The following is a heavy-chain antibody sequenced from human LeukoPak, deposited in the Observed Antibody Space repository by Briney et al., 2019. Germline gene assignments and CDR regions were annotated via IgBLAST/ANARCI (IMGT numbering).Heavy chain of an antibody. CDR2: IIPILGIA. D-gene: IGHD6-13*01. J-gene: IGHJ4*02. V-gene: IGHV1-69*04. CDR1: GGTFSSYA. CDR3: ARAGIAAAGTVDY. Sequence: EASVKVSCKASGGTFSSYAISWVRQAPGQGLEWMGRIIPILGIANYAQKFQGRVTITADKSTSTAYMELSSLRSEDTAVYYCARAGIAAAGTVDYWGQGTLVTVSS.